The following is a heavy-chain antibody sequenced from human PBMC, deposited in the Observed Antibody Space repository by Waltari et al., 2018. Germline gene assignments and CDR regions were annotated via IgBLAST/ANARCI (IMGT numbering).Heavy chain of an antibody. D-gene: IGHD5-12*01. J-gene: IGHJ4*02. CDR1: GYTFTGYY. V-gene: IGHV1-2*06. CDR3: ARGVGESGIVATIATFDY. Sequence: QVQLVQSGAEVKKPGASVKVSCKASGYTFTGYYMHWVRQAPGHGLEWMGRINPNSGGTNYAQKFQGRVTMTRDTSISTAYMELSRLRSDDTAVYYCARGVGESGIVATIATFDYWGQGTLVTVSS. CDR2: INPNSGGT.